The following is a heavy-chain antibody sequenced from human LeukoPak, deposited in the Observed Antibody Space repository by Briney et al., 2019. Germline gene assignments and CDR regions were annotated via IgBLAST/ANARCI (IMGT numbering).Heavy chain of an antibody. J-gene: IGHJ6*03. D-gene: IGHD4-11*01. CDR3: ARNRGSTVITDHYYYYYMDV. CDR2: IYTSGST. Sequence: SETLSLTCTVSGGSISSYYWSWIRQPAGKGLEWIGRIYTSGSTNYNPSLKSRVTMSVDTSKNQFSLKLSSVTAADTAVYYCARNRGSTVITDHYYYYYMDVWGKGTTVTVSS. CDR1: GGSISSYY. V-gene: IGHV4-4*07.